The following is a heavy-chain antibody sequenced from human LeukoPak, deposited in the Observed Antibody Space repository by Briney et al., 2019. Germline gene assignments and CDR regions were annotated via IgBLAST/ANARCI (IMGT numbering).Heavy chain of an antibody. J-gene: IGHJ3*02. CDR1: GFTFSNYA. V-gene: IGHV3-48*02. D-gene: IGHD3-22*01. Sequence: GGSLRLSCAASGFTFSNYAMTWVRQAPGKGLEWVSVISAGGSNTDYADSVKGRFTISRDSAKNSLYLQMNSLRDEDTAVYYCARGSSGYSTDIWGQGTMVTVSS. CDR3: ARGSSGYSTDI. CDR2: ISAGGSNT.